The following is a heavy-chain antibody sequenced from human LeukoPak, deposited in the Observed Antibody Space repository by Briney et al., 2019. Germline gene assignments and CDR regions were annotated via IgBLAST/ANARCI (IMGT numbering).Heavy chain of an antibody. D-gene: IGHD6-19*01. CDR3: AKGAVFDI. CDR2: ISVGGGGT. J-gene: IGHJ3*02. V-gene: IGHV3-23*01. Sequence: PGGSLRLSCAASGFTFGSYAMSWVRQAPGKGLEWVSTISVGGGGTDYADSVKGRFSISRDNSKNTLYLQVNSLRAEDTAVYYCAKGAVFDIWGQGTMVTVSS. CDR1: GFTFGSYA.